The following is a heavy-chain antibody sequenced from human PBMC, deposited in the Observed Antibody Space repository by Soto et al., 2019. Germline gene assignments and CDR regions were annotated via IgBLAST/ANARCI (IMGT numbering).Heavy chain of an antibody. D-gene: IGHD2-2*01. CDR1: SGSISSSNW. CDR2: IYHSGST. V-gene: IGHV4-4*02. J-gene: IGHJ4*02. Sequence: QVQLQESGPGLVKPSGTLSLTCAVSSGSISSSNWWSWVRQPPGKGLEWIGEIYHSGSTNYNPSLKSQVTISVDKSKNQFSLKLSSVTAADTAVYYCASHGRYCSSTSCYGYFDYWGQGTLVTVSS. CDR3: ASHGRYCSSTSCYGYFDY.